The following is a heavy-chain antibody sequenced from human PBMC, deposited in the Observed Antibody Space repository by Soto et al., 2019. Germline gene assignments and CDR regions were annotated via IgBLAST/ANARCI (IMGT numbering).Heavy chain of an antibody. D-gene: IGHD3-22*01. V-gene: IGHV3-23*01. CDR1: GFTFSNYA. J-gene: IGHJ4*02. CDR2: ISYGGGTT. Sequence: GVLRISCAASGFTFSNYAMSWVRQAPGKGLEWVSAISYGGGTTYYADSVKGRFTISRDNSKNTLYLQMNSLRAEDTAVYYCAKNPGYYYDSTGYHFDYWGQGTLVTVSS. CDR3: AKNPGYYYDSTGYHFDY.